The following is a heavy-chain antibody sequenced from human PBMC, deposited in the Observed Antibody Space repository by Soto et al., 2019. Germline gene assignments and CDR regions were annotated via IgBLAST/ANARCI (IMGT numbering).Heavy chain of an antibody. CDR2: VNHSGEAT. D-gene: IGHD2-21*02. Sequence: ASETLSLTCGVYGGSLRNYYWIGVRQPPGKGLEWIGEVNHSGEATKYNPSLRNRVTMSVDTSTDQYSLNLASMTAADTAVYFCARGPFCGNDCYFDVWGQGTQVTVSS. V-gene: IGHV4-34*01. CDR3: ARGPFCGNDCYFDV. J-gene: IGHJ4*02. CDR1: GGSLRNYY.